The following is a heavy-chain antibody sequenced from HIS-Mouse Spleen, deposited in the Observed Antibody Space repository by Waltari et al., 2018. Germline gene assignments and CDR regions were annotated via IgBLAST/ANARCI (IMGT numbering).Heavy chain of an antibody. D-gene: IGHD6-13*01. CDR2: INPNSGGT. CDR1: ASTSTGYY. J-gene: IGHJ4*02. V-gene: IGHV1-2*02. CDR3: ARSPSVSSWYDY. Sequence: QVQLVQPGAEVKKPGASVKVSCKAPASTSTGYYMPCARQAPGQGLEWMGWINPNSGGTNYAQKFQGRVTMTRDTSISTAYMELSRLRSDDTAVYYCARSPSVSSWYDYWGQGTLVTVSS.